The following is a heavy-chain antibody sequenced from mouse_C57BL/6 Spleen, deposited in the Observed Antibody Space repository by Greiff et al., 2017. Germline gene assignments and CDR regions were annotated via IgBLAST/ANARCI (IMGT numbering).Heavy chain of an antibody. V-gene: IGHV1-66*01. CDR1: GYSFTSYY. CDR2: IYPGSGNT. CDR3: ARSGYGNHYFDD. Sequence: VQLQQSGPELVKPGASVKISCTASGYSFTSYYIHWVKQRPGQGLEWIGWIYPGSGNTKYNEKFKGQATLTADTSSSTAYMQLSSLTSEDSAVYYCARSGYGNHYFDDWGKGTTLTVSS. D-gene: IGHD2-10*02. J-gene: IGHJ2*01.